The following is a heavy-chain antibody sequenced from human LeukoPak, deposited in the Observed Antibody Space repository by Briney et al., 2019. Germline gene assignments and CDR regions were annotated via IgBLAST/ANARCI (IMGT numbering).Heavy chain of an antibody. CDR3: ANLNCNPRYYFDY. CDR2: ISYEGSNK. CDR1: GFTFSSYG. J-gene: IGHJ4*02. D-gene: IGHD1-1*01. V-gene: IGHV3-30*18. Sequence: PGESLTLSCAASGFTFSSYGMHWVRPAPGRGLEWVAVISYEGSNKYYADSVKGRFTMSRDNSKNTLYLQMNRLRAEATAVYYCANLNCNPRYYFDYWGQGTLVTVSS.